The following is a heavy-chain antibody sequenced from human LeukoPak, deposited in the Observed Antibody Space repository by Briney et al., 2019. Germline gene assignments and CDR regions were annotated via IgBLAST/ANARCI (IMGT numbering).Heavy chain of an antibody. V-gene: IGHV1-69*05. D-gene: IGHD5-12*01. CDR3: ARGGYSGYDFYYYYYMDV. Sequence: SVKVSCKASGGTFGSYAISWVRQAPGQGLEWMGRIIPIFGTANYAQKFQGRVTITTDESTSTAYMELSSLRSEDTAVYYCARGGYSGYDFYYYYYMDVWGKGTTVTVSS. CDR1: GGTFGSYA. J-gene: IGHJ6*03. CDR2: IIPIFGTA.